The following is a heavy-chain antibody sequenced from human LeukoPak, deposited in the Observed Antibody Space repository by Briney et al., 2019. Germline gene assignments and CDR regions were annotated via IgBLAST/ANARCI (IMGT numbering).Heavy chain of an antibody. CDR2: IFGSGART. CDR1: GLTFSSYA. J-gene: IGHJ3*01. CDR3: AKDPNGDYIGTFDG. V-gene: IGHV3-23*01. Sequence: GGSLRRSCVASGLTFSSYAMTWVRQAPGKGLEWVSTIFGSGARTQYTDSVKGRFTISRDSSKNTLYLQMNSLRAEDTAVYYCAKDPNGDYIGTFDGRGQGTMVTVSS. D-gene: IGHD4-17*01.